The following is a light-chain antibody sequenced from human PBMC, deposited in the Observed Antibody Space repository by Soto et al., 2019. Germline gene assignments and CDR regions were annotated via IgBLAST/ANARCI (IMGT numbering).Light chain of an antibody. V-gene: IGLV1-40*01. CDR1: SSNIGAGYD. CDR3: QPYDSSLSGVV. J-gene: IGLJ2*01. Sequence: QSVLTQPPSVSGAPGQRGTISCTGSSSNIGAGYDVHWYQQLPGTAPKLLIYGNSNRPSGVPDRFSGSKSGTSASLAITGLQAEDEADYYCQPYDSSLSGVVFGGGTQLTVL. CDR2: GNS.